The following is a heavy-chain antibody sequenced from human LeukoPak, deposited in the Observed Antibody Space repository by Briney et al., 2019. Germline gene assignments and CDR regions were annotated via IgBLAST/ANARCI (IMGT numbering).Heavy chain of an antibody. J-gene: IGHJ5*02. CDR3: ARDVNWNDGINWFDP. V-gene: IGHV1-69*13. D-gene: IGHD1-20*01. CDR1: GGTFSSYA. Sequence: GASVKVSCKASGGTFSSYAISWVRQAPGQGLEWMGGIIPIFGTANYAQKFQGRVTITADDSTSTAYMELSSLRSEDTAVYYCARDVNWNDGINWFDPWGQGTLVTVSS. CDR2: IIPIFGTA.